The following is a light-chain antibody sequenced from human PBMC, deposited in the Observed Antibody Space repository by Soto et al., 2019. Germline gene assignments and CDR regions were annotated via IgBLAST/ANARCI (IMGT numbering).Light chain of an antibody. CDR2: KAS. V-gene: IGKV1-5*03. J-gene: IGKJ1*01. Sequence: DIQMTQSPSTLSASVGDRVTITCRASQSISSWLDWYQQKTGKAPKLLIYKASNLESGVPSRFSGSGSGTEFTLAMSSLQPDDFATYYCQEYSTYARTFGQGTKVQIK. CDR1: QSISSW. CDR3: QEYSTYART.